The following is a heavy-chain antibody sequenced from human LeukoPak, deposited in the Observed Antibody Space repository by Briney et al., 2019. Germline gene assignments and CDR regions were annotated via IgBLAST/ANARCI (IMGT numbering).Heavy chain of an antibody. Sequence: GGSLRLSCAASGSTFSRHSMSWVRQAPGKGLEWVSVISGSGGRSYSEDSVKGRFTISRDISKNTLYLQMNSLRADDTAIYYCARESAYCGGDCRSLSDHWGQGTPVTVSS. CDR1: GSTFSRHS. CDR2: ISGSGGRS. D-gene: IGHD2-21*02. J-gene: IGHJ4*02. V-gene: IGHV3-23*01. CDR3: ARESAYCGGDCRSLSDH.